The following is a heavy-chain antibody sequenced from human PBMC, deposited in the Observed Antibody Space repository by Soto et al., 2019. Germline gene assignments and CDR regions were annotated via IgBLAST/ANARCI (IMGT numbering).Heavy chain of an antibody. CDR2: FRSGGGT. Sequence: PSETLSLTCTVSGDSISSYNLAWIRQPPGKGLEWIGYFRSGGGTSYNPSLKSRVAISADTSMKQFSLRVNSVTAADTAVYYCASTKKWLAFDYWGQGALVTVSS. D-gene: IGHD6-19*01. CDR3: ASTKKWLAFDY. CDR1: GDSISSYN. V-gene: IGHV4-59*01. J-gene: IGHJ4*02.